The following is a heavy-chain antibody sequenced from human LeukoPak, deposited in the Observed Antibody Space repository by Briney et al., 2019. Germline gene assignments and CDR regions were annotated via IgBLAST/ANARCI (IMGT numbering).Heavy chain of an antibody. CDR1: GFTFSSYE. CDR2: ISRSGGTI. CDR3: ARDLTYSSSPPGWYFDL. D-gene: IGHD6-6*01. Sequence: GGSLRLSCAASGFTFSSYEMNWVRQAPGKGLEWVSYISRSGGTIYYADSVKGRFTISRDNAKNSLYLQMNSLRAEDTALYYCARDLTYSSSPPGWYFDLWGRGALVTVSS. J-gene: IGHJ2*01. V-gene: IGHV3-48*03.